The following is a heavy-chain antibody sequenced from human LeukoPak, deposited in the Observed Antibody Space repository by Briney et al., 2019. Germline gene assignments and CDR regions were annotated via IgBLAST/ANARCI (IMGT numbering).Heavy chain of an antibody. CDR2: ITYGGYYK. V-gene: IGHV3-30*03. CDR3: ARDLSPVVRASPMGY. Sequence: GGSLRLSCAASGFTFSSYGMHWVRQAPGKGLEWVALITYGGYYKYYSDSVKGRFTISSDTSKNTLSLQMNSLRAEDTAYYCARDLSPVVRASPMGYWGQGTLVTVSS. D-gene: IGHD3-10*01. J-gene: IGHJ4*02. CDR1: GFTFSSYG.